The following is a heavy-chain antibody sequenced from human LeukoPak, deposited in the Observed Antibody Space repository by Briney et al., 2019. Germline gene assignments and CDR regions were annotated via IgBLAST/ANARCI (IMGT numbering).Heavy chain of an antibody. V-gene: IGHV4-59*01. CDR1: GGSINSYY. CDR2: NYYSGST. D-gene: IGHD3-22*01. J-gene: IGHJ4*02. Sequence: SETLSLTCTVSGGSINSYYWGWIRQPPEKGLEWIGYNYYSGSTTYNPSLKSRVTISVDTSKNQFSLKLSSVTAADTAVYYCARETSSGSGYYFDYWGQGTLVTVSS. CDR3: ARETSSGSGYYFDY.